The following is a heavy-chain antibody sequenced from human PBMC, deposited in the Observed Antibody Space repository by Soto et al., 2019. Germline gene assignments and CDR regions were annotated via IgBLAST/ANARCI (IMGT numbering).Heavy chain of an antibody. CDR1: GFTFGLYG. V-gene: IGHV3-23*01. CDR3: EKDVGHQGPLLDY. J-gene: IGHJ4*02. CDR2: ISYTGAST. D-gene: IGHD1-26*01. Sequence: PGGSLRLSCTASGFTFGLYGMNWVRQAPGKGLEWVSTISYTGASTHYADSVRGRFSVSRDNSGDTLFLQMNSLRADDTAVYYCEKDVGHQGPLLDYWGQGTLVTVSS.